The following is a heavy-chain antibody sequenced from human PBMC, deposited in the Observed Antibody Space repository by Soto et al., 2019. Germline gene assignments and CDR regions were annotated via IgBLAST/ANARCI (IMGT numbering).Heavy chain of an antibody. CDR3: TGEVASGY. D-gene: IGHD2-8*02. V-gene: IGHV3-30*03. CDR2: ISRDGRTT. Sequence: QVQLVESGGGVVQRGRSLRLSCAVSGFTVSSYGMHWVRQAPGKGLEWVAVISRDGRTTFYADSVKGRFTISRDNSRNTLFLEMNSLRGDDMAVYYCTGEVASGYWGQGTLVTVSS. CDR1: GFTVSSYG. J-gene: IGHJ4*02.